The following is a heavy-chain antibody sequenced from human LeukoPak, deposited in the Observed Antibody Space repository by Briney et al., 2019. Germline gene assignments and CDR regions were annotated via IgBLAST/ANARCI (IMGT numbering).Heavy chain of an antibody. CDR1: GFTFSSYS. D-gene: IGHD4-17*01. V-gene: IGHV3-21*01. Sequence: PGGSLRLSCAASGFTFSSYSMNWVRQAPGKGLEWVSSISSSSSYIYYADPVKGRFTISRDNAKNSLYLQMNSLRAEDTAVYYCARAYGDYEDFDYWGQGTLVTVSS. CDR2: ISSSSSYI. CDR3: ARAYGDYEDFDY. J-gene: IGHJ4*02.